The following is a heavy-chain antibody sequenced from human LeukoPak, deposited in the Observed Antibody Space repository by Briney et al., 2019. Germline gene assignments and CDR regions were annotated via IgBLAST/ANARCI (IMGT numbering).Heavy chain of an antibody. Sequence: SETLSLTCGVYGGSFSGYYWSWIRQPPGKGLEWIGEINHSGSTNYKPSVKSRVTISVDTSKNQFSLKLSSVTAADTAVYYCVKHQGGINDYTSGSSIGFDIWGQGTMVTVSS. V-gene: IGHV4-34*01. CDR3: VKHQGGINDYTSGSSIGFDI. J-gene: IGHJ3*02. CDR1: GGSFSGYY. CDR2: INHSGST. D-gene: IGHD3-10*01.